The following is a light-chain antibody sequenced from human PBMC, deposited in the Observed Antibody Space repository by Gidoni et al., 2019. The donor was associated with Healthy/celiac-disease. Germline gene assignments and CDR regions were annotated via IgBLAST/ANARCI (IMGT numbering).Light chain of an antibody. J-gene: IGKJ1*01. CDR1: QSLLHSNGYNY. V-gene: IGKV2-28*01. CDR2: LGS. CDR3: MQALQTRT. Sequence: DMVMTQSPLSLPVTPGEPASISCRSSQSLLHSNGYNYLDWYLQKPGQSPQLLIYLGSNRASGVPDRFSGSGSGTDFTLKISRVEAEDVGVYYCMQALQTRTFXQXTKVEIK.